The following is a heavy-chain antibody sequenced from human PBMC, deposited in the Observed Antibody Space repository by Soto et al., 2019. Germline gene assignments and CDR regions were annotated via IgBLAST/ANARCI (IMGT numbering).Heavy chain of an antibody. CDR1: GGSISSSNW. D-gene: IGHD6-13*01. V-gene: IGHV4-4*02. CDR2: VYHSGST. Sequence: QVQLQESGPGLVKPSGTLSLTCAVSGGSISSSNWWSWVRQPPGKGLDWIGEVYHSGSTNYNPSLKSRGTRSVDKSKNQFSLKLSSVTAADTAVYYWARGSEAAADVYYFDYWGQGTLVTVSS. J-gene: IGHJ4*02. CDR3: ARGSEAAADVYYFDY.